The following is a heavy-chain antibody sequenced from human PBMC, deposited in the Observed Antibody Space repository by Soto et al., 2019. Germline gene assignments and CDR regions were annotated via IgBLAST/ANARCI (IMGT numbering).Heavy chain of an antibody. CDR1: GFTFSSYA. D-gene: IGHD2-15*01. Sequence: GGSLRLSCAASGFTFSSYAMSWVRQAPGKGLEWVSAISGSGGSTYYADSVKGRFTISRDNSKNTLYLQMNSLRAEDTAVYYCAKRIVAGYCSGGSCHPFDPWGQGTLVTVSS. CDR3: AKRIVAGYCSGGSCHPFDP. CDR2: ISGSGGST. V-gene: IGHV3-23*01. J-gene: IGHJ5*02.